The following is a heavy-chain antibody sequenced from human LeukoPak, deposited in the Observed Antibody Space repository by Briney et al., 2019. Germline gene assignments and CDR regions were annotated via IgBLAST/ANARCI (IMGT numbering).Heavy chain of an antibody. D-gene: IGHD3-10*01. CDR1: GFTFSSYD. CDR3: AKDTYYYGSGSHDAFDM. CDR2: SSGSGGST. J-gene: IGHJ3*02. Sequence: PGGSLRLSCAASGFTFSSYDMSWVRQAPGKGLEWVSSSGSGGSTYYADSVKGRFTISRDNSKNTLYQQMNSLRAEDTAVYYCAKDTYYYGSGSHDAFDMWGQGTKVTVSS. V-gene: IGHV3-23*01.